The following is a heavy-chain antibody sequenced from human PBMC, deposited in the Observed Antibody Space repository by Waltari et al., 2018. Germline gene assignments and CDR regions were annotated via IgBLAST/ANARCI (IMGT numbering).Heavy chain of an antibody. CDR2: SSRIFGTA. D-gene: IGHD6-19*01. CDR3: AIKGAVAGTGWFDP. CDR1: GGTFNNYA. J-gene: IGHJ5*02. Sequence: QVQLVQSGAEVKKPGSSVKVSCKASGGTFNNYAIRWVRQAPGQGLEWMGGSSRIFGTANNGQKFEGRVTITADEFTSTAYMGLSSLRSEDTAMYYCAIKGAVAGTGWFDPWGQGTLVTVSS. V-gene: IGHV1-69*12.